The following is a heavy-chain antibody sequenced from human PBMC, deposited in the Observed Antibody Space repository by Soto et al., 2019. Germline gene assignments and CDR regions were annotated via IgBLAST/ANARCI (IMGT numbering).Heavy chain of an antibody. D-gene: IGHD6-19*01. Sequence: QVQLVESGGGVVQPGRSLRLSCAASGFTFSSYGMHWVRQAPGKGLEWVAVIWYDGSNKYYADSVKGRFTISRDNCRNTLYLQMNNLRAEDTAVYYCARARGDIAVAGRPFYYYDYYMDVWGKGTTVTVSS. CDR2: IWYDGSNK. CDR1: GFTFSSYG. CDR3: ARARGDIAVAGRPFYYYDYYMDV. V-gene: IGHV3-33*01. J-gene: IGHJ6*03.